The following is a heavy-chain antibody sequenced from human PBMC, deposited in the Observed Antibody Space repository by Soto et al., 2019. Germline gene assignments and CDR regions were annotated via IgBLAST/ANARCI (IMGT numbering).Heavy chain of an antibody. CDR2: IIPIFGTA. Sequence: VASVKVSCKASGGTFSSYAISWVRQAPGQGLEWMGGIIPIFGTANYAQKFQGRVTITADESTSTAYMELSSLRSEDTAVYYCAKDSLMITFPGDAFDIWGQGTMVTVSS. D-gene: IGHD3-16*01. J-gene: IGHJ3*02. CDR3: AKDSLMITFPGDAFDI. V-gene: IGHV1-69*13. CDR1: GGTFSSYA.